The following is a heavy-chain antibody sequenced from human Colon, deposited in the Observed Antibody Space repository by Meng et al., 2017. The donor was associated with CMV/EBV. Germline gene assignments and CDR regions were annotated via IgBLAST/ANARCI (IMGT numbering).Heavy chain of an antibody. J-gene: IGHJ4*02. Sequence: EVQLLGSGGTLVQPGGSLGLSCAASGLSFNNYAMAWVRQAPGRRLEWVSTIGGRGDDTYYADSGKGRFTISRDNSRNTLYLQMSSLRAEDTAIYYCARLTPTYSSATFDYWGQGALVTVSS. D-gene: IGHD2/OR15-2a*01. CDR1: GLSFNNYA. CDR3: ARLTPTYSSATFDY. V-gene: IGHV3-23*01. CDR2: IGGRGDDT.